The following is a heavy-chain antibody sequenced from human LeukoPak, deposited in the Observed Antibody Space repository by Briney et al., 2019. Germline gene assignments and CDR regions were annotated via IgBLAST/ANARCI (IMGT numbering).Heavy chain of an antibody. CDR3: ARTIDGYNPDFDY. D-gene: IGHD5-24*01. CDR2: IYHSGCT. J-gene: IGHJ4*02. Sequence: SETLSLTRAVSGYSISSGYYRGGIRQPPGKGLEWIGSIYHSGCTYYNPSLKSRVTISVDTSKTQFSLKLSSVTAADTAVYYCARTIDGYNPDFDYWGQGTLVTVSS. V-gene: IGHV4-38-2*01. CDR1: GYSISSGYY.